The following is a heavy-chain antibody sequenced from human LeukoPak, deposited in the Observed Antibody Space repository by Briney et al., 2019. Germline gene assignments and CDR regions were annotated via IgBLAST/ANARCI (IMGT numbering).Heavy chain of an antibody. D-gene: IGHD2-2*01. CDR3: AKPGGQYLLLYYFDY. J-gene: IGHJ4*02. Sequence: GGSLRLSXAASGFTFSNAWMSWVRQAPGKGLEWVGRIKSKTDGETTDYAAPVKGRFTISRDDSKNTLYLQMNSLKTEDTAVYYCAKPGGQYLLLYYFDYWGQGTLVTVSS. CDR1: GFTFSNAW. V-gene: IGHV3-15*01. CDR2: IKSKTDGETT.